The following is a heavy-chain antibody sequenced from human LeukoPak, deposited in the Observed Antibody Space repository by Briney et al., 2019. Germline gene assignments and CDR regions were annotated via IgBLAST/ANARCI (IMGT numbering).Heavy chain of an antibody. V-gene: IGHV3-64D*06. CDR2: ISSNGGST. Sequence: GGSLRLSCSASGFTFSSYAMHWVRQAPGKGLEYVSAISSNGGSTYYEDSVKGRFTISRDNSKNTLYLQMSSLRAEDTAVYYCVKSGPSKYYDFWSGYYSDQRSEGYFDYWGQGTLVTVSS. CDR1: GFTFSSYA. J-gene: IGHJ4*02. D-gene: IGHD3-3*01. CDR3: VKSGPSKYYDFWSGYYSDQRSEGYFDY.